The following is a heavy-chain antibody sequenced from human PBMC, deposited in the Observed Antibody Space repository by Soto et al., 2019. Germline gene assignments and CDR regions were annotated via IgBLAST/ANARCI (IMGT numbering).Heavy chain of an antibody. CDR3: ARHVLVPAAIGGMDV. J-gene: IGHJ6*02. CDR2: IYYSGST. V-gene: IGHV4-39*01. Sequence: QLQLQESGPGLVKPSETLSLTCTVSDGSISSSSYYWGWIRQPPGKGLEWIGSIYYSGSTYYNPSLKSRVTISVGTSKNQFSLKLTSVTAADTAVYYCARHVLVPAAIGGMDVWGQGTTVTVSS. CDR1: DGSISSSSYY. D-gene: IGHD2-2*02.